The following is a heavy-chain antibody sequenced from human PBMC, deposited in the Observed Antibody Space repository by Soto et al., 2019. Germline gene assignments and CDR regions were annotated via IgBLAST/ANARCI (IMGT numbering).Heavy chain of an antibody. V-gene: IGHV3-23*01. J-gene: IGHJ4*02. D-gene: IGHD2-21*02. Sequence: EVQLLESGGGLVQPGGSLRLSCAASGFTFSSYAMSWVRQAPRKGLEWVSAISGSGGSTYYADSVKGRFTISRDNSKNTLYLQMNSLRAEVKAVYYCAKDRPVTARFDYWGQGTLVTVSS. CDR2: ISGSGGST. CDR1: GFTFSSYA. CDR3: AKDRPVTARFDY.